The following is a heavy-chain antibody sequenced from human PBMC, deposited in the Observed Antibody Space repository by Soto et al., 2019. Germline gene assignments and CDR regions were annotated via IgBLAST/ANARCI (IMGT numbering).Heavy chain of an antibody. CDR3: AREEVEMPTP. CDR1: GFTVSSNY. V-gene: IGHV3-66*01. D-gene: IGHD2-15*01. Sequence: EVQLVESGGGLVQPGGFVRLSCAASGFTVSSNYMIWVRQAPGKGLEWISVIYTGVGTRYADSVKGRFTISRDTSRNTVYLHMDSLRVEDTAVYYCAREEVEMPTPWGQGTLVTVSS. J-gene: IGHJ4*02. CDR2: IYTGVGT.